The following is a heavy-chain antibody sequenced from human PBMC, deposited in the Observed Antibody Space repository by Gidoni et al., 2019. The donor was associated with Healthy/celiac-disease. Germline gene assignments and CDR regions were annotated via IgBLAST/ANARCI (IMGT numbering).Heavy chain of an antibody. V-gene: IGHV3-48*04. D-gene: IGHD3-9*01. CDR3: ARGDILTGYNWFDP. CDR1: GFTFRSYS. Sequence: ELQLVESGGGLVQPGGSLSLSGAASGFTFRSYSMNWVRQAPGKGREWVSYISSSSSTIYYADSVKGRFTISRDNAKNSLYLQMNSLRAEDTAVYYCARGDILTGYNWFDPWGQGTLVTVSS. J-gene: IGHJ5*02. CDR2: ISSSSSTI.